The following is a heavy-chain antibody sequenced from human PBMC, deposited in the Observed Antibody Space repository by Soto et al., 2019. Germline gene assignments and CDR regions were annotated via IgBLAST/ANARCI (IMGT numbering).Heavy chain of an antibody. CDR2: IYPSDSDI. J-gene: IGHJ6*02. CDR1: GYSFTYYW. Sequence: GESLKISCKGSGYSFTYYWIAWVRQMPGTGLEWMGIIYPSDSDIRYSPSFQGQVTISADKSISTAYLQWTSLKTSDTAMYYCARVPSVVTPGNDYFGLDVCGQGTTVTVSS. CDR3: ARVPSVVTPGNDYFGLDV. D-gene: IGHD3-16*01. V-gene: IGHV5-51*01.